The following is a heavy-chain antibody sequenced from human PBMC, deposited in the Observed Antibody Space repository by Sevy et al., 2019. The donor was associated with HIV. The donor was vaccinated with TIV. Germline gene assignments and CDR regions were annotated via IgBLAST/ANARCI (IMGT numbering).Heavy chain of an antibody. J-gene: IGHJ4*02. Sequence: GGSLRLSCAASGFTFRTYALHWVRQAPGRGLEWVGLISSNGDNAFYANSVRGRFTISRDNSMNTLYLQMNNLTPDDTAVYYCARGTEWELTSFLSHWGQGTLVTVSS. D-gene: IGHD1-26*01. V-gene: IGHV3-30-3*01. CDR2: ISSNGDNA. CDR3: ARGTEWELTSFLSH. CDR1: GFTFRTYA.